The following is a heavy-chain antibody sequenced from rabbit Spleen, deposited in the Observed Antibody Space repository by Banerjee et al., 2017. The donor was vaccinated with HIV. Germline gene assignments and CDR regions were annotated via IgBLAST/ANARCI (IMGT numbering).Heavy chain of an antibody. CDR1: GFSFSSGYW. D-gene: IGHD1-1*01. CDR3: ARNPYGSSISI. Sequence: EESGGDLGKPEGSLTLTCTASGFSFSSGYWICWVRQAPGKGLEWIACIYTGDGTTYYATWAKGRFTISKTSSTTVTLQMTSLTAADTATYFCARNPYGSSISIWGQGTLVTVS. V-gene: IGHV1S45*01. CDR2: IYTGDGTT. J-gene: IGHJ2*01.